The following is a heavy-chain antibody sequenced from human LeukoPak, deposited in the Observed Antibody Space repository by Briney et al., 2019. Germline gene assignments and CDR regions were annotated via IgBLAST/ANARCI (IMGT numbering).Heavy chain of an antibody. CDR2: INHSGST. CDR1: GGSFSGYY. V-gene: IGHV4-34*01. J-gene: IGHJ4*02. D-gene: IGHD2-2*01. Sequence: SETLSLTCAVYGGSFSGYYWSWIRQPPGEGLEWIGEINHSGSTNYNPSLKSRVTISVDTSKNQFSLKLSSVTAADTAVYYCARTRYNYCSSTSCYLIYTSPHFDYWGQGTLVTVSS. CDR3: ARTRYNYCSSTSCYLIYTSPHFDY.